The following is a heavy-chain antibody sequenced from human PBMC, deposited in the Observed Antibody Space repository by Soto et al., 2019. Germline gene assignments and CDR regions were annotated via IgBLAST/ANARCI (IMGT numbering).Heavy chain of an antibody. D-gene: IGHD5-12*01. J-gene: IGHJ6*02. CDR2: IDPSDSYT. CDR3: ARHLVRSGYGGYYYYGMDV. Sequence: PGESLKISCKGSGYSFTSYASSGVRQMPGKGLEWMGRIDPSDSYTNYSPSFQGQVTISADKSISTAYLQWSSLKASDTAMYYCARHLVRSGYGGYYYYGMDVGGQGTTVTVSS. V-gene: IGHV5-10-1*01. CDR1: GYSFTSYA.